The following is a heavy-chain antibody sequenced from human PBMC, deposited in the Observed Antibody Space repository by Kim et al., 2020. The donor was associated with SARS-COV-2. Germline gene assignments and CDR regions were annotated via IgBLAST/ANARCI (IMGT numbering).Heavy chain of an antibody. J-gene: IGHJ4*02. Sequence: GGSLRLSCAASGFTVSSSFMNWVRQAPGKGLEWVSIIYSDGGTSYADYAKGRLIISSNNSKNKLHLQMNSMRVEDNAAYYCTRYWGNWGQGTLVTVSS. D-gene: IGHD3-16*01. V-gene: IGHV3-53*01. CDR3: TRYWGN. CDR1: GFTVSSSF. CDR2: IYSDGGT.